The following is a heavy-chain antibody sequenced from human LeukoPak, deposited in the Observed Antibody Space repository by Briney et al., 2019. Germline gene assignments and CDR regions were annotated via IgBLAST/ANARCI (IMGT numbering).Heavy chain of an antibody. V-gene: IGHV4-34*01. CDR2: INHSGST. CDR3: ARDYGSGSYPDWYFDL. D-gene: IGHD3-10*01. J-gene: IGHJ2*01. Sequence: SETLSLTCAVYGGSFSGYYWSWIRQPPGKGLEWIGEINHSGSTNYNPSLKSRVTISVDTSKNQFSLKLSSVTAADTAVYYCARDYGSGSYPDWYFDLWGRGTLVTVSS. CDR1: GGSFSGYY.